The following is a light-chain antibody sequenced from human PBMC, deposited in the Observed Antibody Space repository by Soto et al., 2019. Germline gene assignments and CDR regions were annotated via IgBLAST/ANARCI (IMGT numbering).Light chain of an antibody. CDR3: QQYYSFPHT. CDR1: QSITTY. Sequence: DIQMTESPSSVSAGVGGRFAITCRASQSITTYLNWYRQKPGKAPKLLIYAASTLQSGVPSRFSGSGSGTDFTLTISCLQSEDFATYYCQQYYSFPHTLGQGTRLEIK. V-gene: IGKV1-39*01. J-gene: IGKJ5*01. CDR2: AAS.